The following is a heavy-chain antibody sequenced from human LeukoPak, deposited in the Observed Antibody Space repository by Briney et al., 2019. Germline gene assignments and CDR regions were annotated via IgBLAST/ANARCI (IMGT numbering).Heavy chain of an antibody. CDR3: ERFGNTWWFDY. D-gene: IGHD2-8*02. Sequence: PSETLSLTCTVSGDSISPYYWNWVRQPPGKGLEWSPYIYHNGITNYNPSLRSPVTISVDTSQNQFSLNQSSVSASGTPLYFSERFGNTWWFDYWGQGILVTVSS. CDR1: GDSISPYY. V-gene: IGHV4-59*01. CDR2: IYHNGIT. J-gene: IGHJ4*02.